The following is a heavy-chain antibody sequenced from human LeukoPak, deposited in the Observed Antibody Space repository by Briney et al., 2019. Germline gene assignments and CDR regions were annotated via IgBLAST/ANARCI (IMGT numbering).Heavy chain of an antibody. CDR2: INPNSGGT. D-gene: IGHD3-22*01. Sequence: ASVTVSCKASGYTFTGYYMHWGRQAPGQGLEWMGRINPNSGGTNYAQKFQGRVTITRDTSISTAYMELSRLRSDDTAVYYCARLRHYDSSGANNAFDIWGQGTMVTVSS. CDR3: ARLRHYDSSGANNAFDI. V-gene: IGHV1-2*06. CDR1: GYTFTGYY. J-gene: IGHJ3*02.